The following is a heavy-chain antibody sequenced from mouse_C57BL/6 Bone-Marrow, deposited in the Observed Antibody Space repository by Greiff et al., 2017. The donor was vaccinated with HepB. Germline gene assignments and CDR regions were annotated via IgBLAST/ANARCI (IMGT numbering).Heavy chain of an antibody. Sequence: EVHLVESGGGLVQPGGSLKLSCAASGFTFSDYYMYWVRQTPEKRLEWVAYISNGGGSTYYPDTVKGRFTISRDNAKNTLYLQMSRLKSEDTAMYYCARRGITTHFDYWGQGTTLTVSS. CDR2: ISNGGGST. J-gene: IGHJ2*01. CDR3: ARRGITTHFDY. D-gene: IGHD2-4*01. V-gene: IGHV5-12*01. CDR1: GFTFSDYY.